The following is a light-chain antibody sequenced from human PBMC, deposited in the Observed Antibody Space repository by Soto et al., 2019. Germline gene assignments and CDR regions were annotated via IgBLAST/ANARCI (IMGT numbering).Light chain of an antibody. CDR3: LQHNSYPFT. Sequence: DIQMTQSPSSLSASVGDRVTITCWASQDIRSDLGWFQQKPGKAPKRLIYAASTLESGVPSRFSGSRSGTEFTLTISSLQPEDFATYYCLQHNSYPFTFGPGTKVDIK. CDR2: AAS. CDR1: QDIRSD. J-gene: IGKJ3*01. V-gene: IGKV1-17*01.